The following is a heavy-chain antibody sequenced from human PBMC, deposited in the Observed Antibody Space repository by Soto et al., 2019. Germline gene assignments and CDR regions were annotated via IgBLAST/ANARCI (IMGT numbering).Heavy chain of an antibody. J-gene: IGHJ5*02. D-gene: IGHD2-2*01. Sequence: SETLSLTCAVYGGSFSGYYWSWIRQPPGKGQEWIGEINHSGSTNYNPSLKSRVTISVDTSKNQFSLKLSSVTAADTAVYYCAIGSVIFVVPAAKLMGSDWFDPWGQGTLVTVSS. CDR1: GGSFSGYY. CDR3: AIGSVIFVVPAAKLMGSDWFDP. CDR2: INHSGST. V-gene: IGHV4-34*01.